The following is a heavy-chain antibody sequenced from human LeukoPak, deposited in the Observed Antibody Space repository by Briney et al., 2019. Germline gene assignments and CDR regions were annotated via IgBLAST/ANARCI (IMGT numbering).Heavy chain of an antibody. D-gene: IGHD2-15*01. CDR3: ARFAEDPVKYNYYYMDV. J-gene: IGHJ6*03. CDR2: INTDGSNT. V-gene: IGHV3-74*01. CDR1: GFTPSNCA. Sequence: GGSLRLSCAGSGFTPSNCAMSWVRQAPGRGLVWVSRINTDGSNTRYADSVRGRFTISRDNAKNTLYLQMNSLRAEDTAVYYCARFAEDPVKYNYYYMDVWGKGTTVTVSS.